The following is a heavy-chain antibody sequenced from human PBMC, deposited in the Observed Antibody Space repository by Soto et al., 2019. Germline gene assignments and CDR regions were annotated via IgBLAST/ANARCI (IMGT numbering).Heavy chain of an antibody. CDR1: GFIFSEST. CDR2: VSTSGRST. J-gene: IGHJ4*02. D-gene: IGHD2-15*01. Sequence: GGSLRLSCSASGFIFSESTIYWVRQVPGKGLDAISAVSTSGRSTYYADSVKDRFTISRDNSKNTLFLQMGSLRPEDTAIYYCVKQAHGLDGVAFDYWGRGTQVTV. V-gene: IGHV3-64D*06. CDR3: VKQAHGLDGVAFDY.